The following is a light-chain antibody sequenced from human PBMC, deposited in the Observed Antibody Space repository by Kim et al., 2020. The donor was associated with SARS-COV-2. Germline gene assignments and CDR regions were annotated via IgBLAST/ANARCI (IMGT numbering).Light chain of an antibody. CDR3: QQYYITPLT. CDR1: QSVLYSSNNKNY. Sequence: ATINGKSSQSVLYSSNNKNYLAWYQQKPGQPPELLIYWASTRESGVPDRFSGSGSGTDFTLTISSLQAEDVAVYYCQQYYITPLTFGGGTKVDIK. CDR2: WAS. V-gene: IGKV4-1*01. J-gene: IGKJ4*01.